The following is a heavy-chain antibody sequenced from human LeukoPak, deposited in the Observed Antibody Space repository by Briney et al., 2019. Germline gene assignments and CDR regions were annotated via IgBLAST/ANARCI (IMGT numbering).Heavy chain of an antibody. CDR3: ARVNFWSGYYDPSSDWFDP. CDR2: IYYSGST. J-gene: IGHJ5*02. Sequence: SETLSLTCTVSGGSISSGDYYWSWIRQPPGKGLEWIGYIYYSGSTYYNSSLKSRVTISVDTSKNQFSLKLSSVTAADTAVYYCARVNFWSGYYDPSSDWFDPWGQGTLVIVSS. CDR1: GGSISSGDYY. V-gene: IGHV4-30-4*08. D-gene: IGHD3-3*01.